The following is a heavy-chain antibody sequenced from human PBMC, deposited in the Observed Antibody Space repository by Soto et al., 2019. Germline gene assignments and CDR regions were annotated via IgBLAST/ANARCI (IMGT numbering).Heavy chain of an antibody. CDR3: ARAPSAPGDYLDY. Sequence: ASVKVSCKASGYTFTNYGISWVRQAPGQGLEWMGWFSAYNGNTDYAQKVQGRVTITTDTSTTTAYMELRSLRSEDTAVYYCARAPSAPGDYLDYWGQGTLVTVSS. CDR1: GYTFTNYG. V-gene: IGHV1-18*04. J-gene: IGHJ4*02. CDR2: FSAYNGNT.